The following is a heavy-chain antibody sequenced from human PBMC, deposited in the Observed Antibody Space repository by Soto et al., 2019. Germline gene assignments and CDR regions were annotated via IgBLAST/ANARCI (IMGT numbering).Heavy chain of an antibody. D-gene: IGHD3-3*01. V-gene: IGHV1-2*02. CDR2: INPNSGGA. Sequence: ASVKVSCKASGYRFTTYYIYWVRQAPGQGLECMGWINPNSGGATYAQKFQGRVTMTRDTSTTTAYMELRGLTSDDTAVYYCARDLNDNDFWSGHRDSNWFDPWGQGTLVTVSS. CDR1: GYRFTTYY. J-gene: IGHJ5*02. CDR3: ARDLNDNDFWSGHRDSNWFDP.